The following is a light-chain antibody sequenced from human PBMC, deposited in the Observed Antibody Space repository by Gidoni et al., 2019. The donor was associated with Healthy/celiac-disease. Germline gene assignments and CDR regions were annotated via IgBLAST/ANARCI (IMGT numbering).Light chain of an antibody. J-gene: IGKJ4*01. CDR2: GAS. CDR1: QSVSSSY. Sequence: EIVLTKSPRTLSLSPGERATLSCRACQSVSSSYLSWYQQKPGQAPRLLIYGASCRATGIPDRFSGSGSGTDVTLTISRLEPEDFAVYYCQQYGTSLALTFGGGTKVEIK. CDR3: QQYGTSLALT. V-gene: IGKV3-20*01.